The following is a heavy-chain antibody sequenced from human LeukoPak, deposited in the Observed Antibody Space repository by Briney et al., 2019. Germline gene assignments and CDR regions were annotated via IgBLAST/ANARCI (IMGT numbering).Heavy chain of an antibody. J-gene: IGHJ6*02. D-gene: IGHD5-12*01. V-gene: IGHV4-39*01. CDR1: GGSISGTDLY. CDR3: EKASPLDV. CDR2: IHSTGNS. Sequence: KPSETLSLTCTVSGGSISGTDLYWGWIRQLPGKGLEWIGNIHSTGNSFCNPSLKSRVTISIDTSQNQFSLKLSSVTAADTAVYYCEKASPLDVWGHGTTVTVSS.